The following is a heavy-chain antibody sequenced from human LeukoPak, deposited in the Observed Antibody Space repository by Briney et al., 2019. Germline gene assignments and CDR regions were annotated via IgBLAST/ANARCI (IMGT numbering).Heavy chain of an antibody. CDR1: GFTFSSYA. D-gene: IGHD4-17*01. V-gene: IGHV3-30-3*01. J-gene: IGHJ6*02. CDR2: ISYDGSNK. Sequence: GGSLRLSCAASGFTFSSYAMSWVRQAPGKGLEWVAVISYDGSNKYYADSVKGRFTISRDNSKNTLYLQMNSLRAEDTAVYYCARVMFSAVTDYYYYGMDVWGQGTTVTVSS. CDR3: ARVMFSAVTDYYYYGMDV.